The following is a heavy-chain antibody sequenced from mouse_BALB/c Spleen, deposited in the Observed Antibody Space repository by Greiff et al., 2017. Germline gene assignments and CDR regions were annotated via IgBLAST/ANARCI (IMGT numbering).Heavy chain of an antibody. CDR2: INPSNGRT. CDR1: GYTFTSYW. V-gene: IGHV1S81*02. D-gene: IGHD2-4*01. CDR3: ARSGGPIYYDHDGYCDV. J-gene: IGHJ1*01. Sequence: QVQLQQPGAELVKPGASVKLSCKASGYTFTSYWMHWVKQRPGQGLEWIGEINPSNGRTNYNEKFKSKATLTVDKSSSTAYMQLSSLTSEDSAVYYCARSGGPIYYDHDGYCDVWGAGTTVTVSS.